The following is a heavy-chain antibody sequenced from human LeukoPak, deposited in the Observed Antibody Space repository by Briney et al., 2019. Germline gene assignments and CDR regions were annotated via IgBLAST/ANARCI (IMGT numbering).Heavy chain of an antibody. CDR2: ISGSGGST. CDR3: ARDPGGSGWSYYMDV. CDR1: GFTFSSYG. D-gene: IGHD6-19*01. J-gene: IGHJ6*03. Sequence: GGSLRLSCAASGFTFSSYGMSWVRQAPGKGLEWVSAISGSGGSTYYADSVKGRFTISRDNSKNTLYLQMNSLRAEDTAVYYCARDPGGSGWSYYMDVWGKGTTVTVSS. V-gene: IGHV3-23*01.